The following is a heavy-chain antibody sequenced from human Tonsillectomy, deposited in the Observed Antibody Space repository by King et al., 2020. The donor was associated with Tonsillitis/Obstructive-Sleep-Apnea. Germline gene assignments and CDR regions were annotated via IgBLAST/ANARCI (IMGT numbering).Heavy chain of an antibody. D-gene: IGHD3-10*01. CDR1: GFTFSSFA. CDR2: ISASGGST. V-gene: IGHV3-23*04. Sequence: DVQLVESGGGLVQTGGSLRLSCAASGFTFSSFAMSWVRQAPGKGLVWVSAISASGGSTYYADSVKGRFTISRDNSKNTLYLHMNSLRADDTAVYYCAKEPLWFEELVLNSDYWGQGTLVTVSS. J-gene: IGHJ4*02. CDR3: AKEPLWFEELVLNSDY.